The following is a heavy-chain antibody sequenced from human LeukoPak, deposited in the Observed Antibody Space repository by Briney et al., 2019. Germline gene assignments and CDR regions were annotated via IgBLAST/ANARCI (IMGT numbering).Heavy chain of an antibody. CDR1: GYTFTGYY. Sequence: DSVKVSCKASGYTFTGYYMHWVRQAPGQGLEWMGWINPNSGGINYAQKFQGRVAMTRDTSISTAYMELSRLRSDDTAVYYCARDDYGDSVGGAFDIWGQGTMVTVSS. J-gene: IGHJ3*02. V-gene: IGHV1-2*02. CDR2: INPNSGGI. CDR3: ARDDYGDSVGGAFDI. D-gene: IGHD4-17*01.